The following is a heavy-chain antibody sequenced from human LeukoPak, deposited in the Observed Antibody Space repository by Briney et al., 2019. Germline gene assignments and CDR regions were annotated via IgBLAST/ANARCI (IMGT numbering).Heavy chain of an antibody. CDR1: GFTFSTYA. Sequence: GGSLRLSCAASGFTFSTYAMSWVRQAPGKGLEWVSRINARSGATYYPDSVKGRFAVSRDTSETWLYLQMNSLRAEDTAIYYCARDDAADGGFLDYWGQGTLVTVSS. V-gene: IGHV3-23*01. CDR2: INARSGAT. J-gene: IGHJ4*02. CDR3: ARDDAADGGFLDY. D-gene: IGHD3-16*01.